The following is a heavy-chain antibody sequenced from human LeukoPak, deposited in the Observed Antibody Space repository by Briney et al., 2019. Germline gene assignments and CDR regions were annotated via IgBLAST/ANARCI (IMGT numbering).Heavy chain of an antibody. CDR2: ISGSGGST. CDR3: ASGSSIAAPPFDY. V-gene: IGHV3-23*01. D-gene: IGHD6-6*01. Sequence: GGSLRLSCAASGFTFSSYAMSWVRQAPGKGLEWVSGISGSGGSTYYADSVKGRFTISRDDSKNTLYLQMNSLRAEDTAVYYCASGSSIAAPPFDYWGQGTLVTVSS. CDR1: GFTFSSYA. J-gene: IGHJ4*02.